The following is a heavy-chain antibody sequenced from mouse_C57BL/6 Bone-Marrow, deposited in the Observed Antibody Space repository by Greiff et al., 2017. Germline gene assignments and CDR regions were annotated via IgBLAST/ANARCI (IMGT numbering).Heavy chain of an antibody. CDR2: IDPSDSET. V-gene: IGHV1-52*01. J-gene: IGHJ1*03. CDR1: GYTFTSYW. CDR3: ARRVVDWYFDV. Sequence: QVQLQQPGAELVRPGSSVKLSCKASGYTFTSYWMHWVKQRPIQGLEWIGNIDPSDSETHYNQKFKDKATLTVDKSSSTAYMQLSSLTSEDAAVYYCARRVVDWYFDVWGTGTTVTVSS. D-gene: IGHD1-1*01.